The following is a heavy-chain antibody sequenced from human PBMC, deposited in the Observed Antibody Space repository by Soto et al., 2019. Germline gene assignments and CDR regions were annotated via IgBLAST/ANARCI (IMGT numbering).Heavy chain of an antibody. CDR1: GGSISSDY. D-gene: IGHD2-15*01. V-gene: IGHV4-59*08. Sequence: SETLSLTCTVSGGSISSDYWSWIRQPPGKGLEWIGYIYYSGSTNYNPSLKSRVTISVDTSKNQFSLRLSSVTAADTAVYYCARRRAYCSGGSCYSEFDPWGQGTLVTVSS. J-gene: IGHJ5*02. CDR2: IYYSGST. CDR3: ARRRAYCSGGSCYSEFDP.